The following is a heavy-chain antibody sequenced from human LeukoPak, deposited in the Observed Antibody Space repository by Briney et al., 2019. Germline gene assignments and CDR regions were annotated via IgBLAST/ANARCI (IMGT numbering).Heavy chain of an antibody. CDR1: GYTFTSYG. Sequence: ASVKVSCKASGYTFTSYGISWVRQAPGQGLEWMGWISAYNGNTNYAQKLQGRVTTTTDTSTSTAYMELRSLRSDDTAVYYCARGLRLGELSSHPLWPYDYWGQGTLVTVSS. V-gene: IGHV1-18*01. CDR3: ARGLRLGELSSHPLWPYDY. CDR2: ISAYNGNT. J-gene: IGHJ4*02. D-gene: IGHD3-16*02.